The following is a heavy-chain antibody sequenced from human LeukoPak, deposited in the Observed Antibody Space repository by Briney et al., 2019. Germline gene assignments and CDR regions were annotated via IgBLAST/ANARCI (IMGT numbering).Heavy chain of an antibody. J-gene: IGHJ4*02. V-gene: IGHV4-39*01. CDR2: ISESGTT. Sequence: SETLSLTSTVSGGSISSSSHYWAWIRQPPGKGLEWLATISESGTTYYNPSLKSRVTISVDTSKNQFSLKLGSVTAADTAVFYCARYSGSYFDYWGQGTLVTVSS. D-gene: IGHD3-10*01. CDR1: GGSISSSSHY. CDR3: ARYSGSYFDY.